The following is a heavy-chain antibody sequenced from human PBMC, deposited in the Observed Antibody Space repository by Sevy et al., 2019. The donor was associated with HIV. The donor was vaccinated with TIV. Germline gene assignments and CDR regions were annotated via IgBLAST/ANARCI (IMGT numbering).Heavy chain of an antibody. CDR3: AIEGTDRRRDY. J-gene: IGHJ4*02. CDR1: GFTFSSQA. V-gene: IGHV3-23*01. Sequence: GGSLRLSCAASGFTFSSQAMSWVRQSPGKGQKGVSIISASGDHTYYADSVKGRFTISRDNSKNTLYLQMNGLRAEETAVYYCAIEGTDRRRDYGGRGTLVTDSS. CDR2: ISASGDHT. D-gene: IGHD3-22*01.